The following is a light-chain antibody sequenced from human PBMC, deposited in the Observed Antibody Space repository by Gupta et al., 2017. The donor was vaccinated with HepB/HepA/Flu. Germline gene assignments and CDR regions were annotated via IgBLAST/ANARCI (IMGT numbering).Light chain of an antibody. J-gene: IGLJ2*01. CDR2: QDS. Sequence: SYELTQPPSVSVSPGQTASITCSGDKLGDKYACWYQQKPGQSPVLVIYQDSKLPSGIPERFSGSNSGNTATLTISGTQAMDEADYYCQAWDSSTAHVVFGGGTKLTVL. CDR3: QAWDSSTAHVV. V-gene: IGLV3-1*01. CDR1: KLGDKY.